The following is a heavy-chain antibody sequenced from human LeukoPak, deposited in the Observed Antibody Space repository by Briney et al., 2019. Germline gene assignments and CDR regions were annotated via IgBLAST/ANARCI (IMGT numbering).Heavy chain of an antibody. CDR1: GFTFDDYA. CDR3: AKGGSLPYYYYGMDV. J-gene: IGHJ6*02. V-gene: IGHV3-9*01. CDR2: ISWNSGSI. Sequence: GGSLRLSCAASGFTFDDYAMHWVRQAPGKGLEWVSGISWNSGSIGYADSVKGRFTISRDNAKNSLYLQMNSLRTEDTALYYCAKGGSLPYYYYGMDVWGQGTTVTVSS.